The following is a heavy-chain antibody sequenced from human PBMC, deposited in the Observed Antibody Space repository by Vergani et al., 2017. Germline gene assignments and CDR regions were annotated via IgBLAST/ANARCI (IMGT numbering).Heavy chain of an antibody. CDR3: ASGKYYSXRTSHFRGRYFDV. V-gene: IGHV4-39*01. Sequence: QMQLQESGPGLVKASETLFLTCTVSGDSIISRSYYWGWIRQPPGKGLEWIGSIYNSGNGDSSSSLKSRVTISADTSKNQFSLRLTSVTAADTAVYYCASGKYYSXRTSHFRGRYFDVWGRGTLGTVPS. CDR2: IYNSGNG. D-gene: IGHD3-16*01. J-gene: IGHJ2*01. CDR1: GDSIISRSYY.